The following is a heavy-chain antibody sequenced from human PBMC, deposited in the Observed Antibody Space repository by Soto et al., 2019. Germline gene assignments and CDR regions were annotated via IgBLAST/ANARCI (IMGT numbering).Heavy chain of an antibody. Sequence: SETLSLTCAVYGGSFSGYYWSWIRQPPGKGLEWIGYIYYSGSTNYNPSLKSRVTISVDTSKNQFSLKLSSVTAADTAVYYCARVRAYSSGWYGPDYWGQGTLVTVSS. D-gene: IGHD6-19*01. CDR3: ARVRAYSSGWYGPDY. CDR1: GGSFSGYY. J-gene: IGHJ4*02. CDR2: IYYSGST. V-gene: IGHV4-59*01.